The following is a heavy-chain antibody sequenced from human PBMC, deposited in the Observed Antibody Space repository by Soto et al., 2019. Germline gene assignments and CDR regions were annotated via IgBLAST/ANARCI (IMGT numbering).Heavy chain of an antibody. V-gene: IGHV1-58*01. CDR3: AAAYYDCSGYWGY. CDR2: IVVGSGNT. D-gene: IGHD3-22*01. CDR1: GFSFTSSA. J-gene: IGHJ4*02. Sequence: QMQLVQSGPEVKKPGTSVKVSCKASGFSFTSSALQWLRQARGQRLEWIGWIVVGSGNTNYAQKFQERVTITRDMSTSTAYKELSSLRSEDTAVYYCAAAYYDCSGYWGYWGQGTLVTVSS.